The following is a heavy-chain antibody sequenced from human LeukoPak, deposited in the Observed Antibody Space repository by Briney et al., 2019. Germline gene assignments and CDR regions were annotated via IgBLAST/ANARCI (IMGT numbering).Heavy chain of an antibody. CDR2: ISNEGTTT. Sequence: GGSLRLSYAASGFTFSGRSMHWVRQAPGKGLVWISGISNEGTTTNYADSVKGRFTISRDNAKNTLYLQMKGLRAEDTAVYYCARGWFGPDSWDQGTMVTVSS. V-gene: IGHV3-74*01. J-gene: IGHJ3*02. CDR1: GFTFSGRS. CDR3: ARGWFGPDS. D-gene: IGHD3-10*01.